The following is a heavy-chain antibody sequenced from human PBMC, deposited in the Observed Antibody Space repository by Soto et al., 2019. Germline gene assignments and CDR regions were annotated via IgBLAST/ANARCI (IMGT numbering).Heavy chain of an antibody. D-gene: IGHD1-20*01. CDR3: AKGAVPYNGKWDWCDP. V-gene: IGHV3-23*01. Sequence: DVQLLESGGGLVQPGGSLRLSCAASGFTFSDYAMTWVRQAPGKGPEWVSSIGGVGTDRYYADSVKGRFTISRDNSKNTLFLQMSSLRSDDTAVYYCAKGAVPYNGKWDWCDPWGQGTLVTVSS. CDR2: IGGVGTDR. J-gene: IGHJ5*02. CDR1: GFTFSDYA.